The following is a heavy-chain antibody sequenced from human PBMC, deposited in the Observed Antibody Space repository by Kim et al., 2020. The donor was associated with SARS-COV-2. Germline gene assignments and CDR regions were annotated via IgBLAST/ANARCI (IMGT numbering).Heavy chain of an antibody. CDR2: INPNSGGT. D-gene: IGHD1-26*01. CDR1: GYTFTGYY. V-gene: IGHV1-2*02. Sequence: ASVKVSCKASGYTFTGYYMHWVRQAPGQGLEWMGWINPNSGGTNYAQKFQGRVTMTRDTSISTAYMELSRLRSDDTAVYYCARGEVGATSGGFDYWGQGTLVTVSS. CDR3: ARGEVGATSGGFDY. J-gene: IGHJ4*02.